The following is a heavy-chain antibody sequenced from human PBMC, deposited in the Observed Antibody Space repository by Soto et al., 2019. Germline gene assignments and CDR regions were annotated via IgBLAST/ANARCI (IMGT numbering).Heavy chain of an antibody. V-gene: IGHV1-18*01. J-gene: IGHJ4*02. CDR2: ISTYNGNT. Sequence: QVQLVQSGVEVKKPGASVKVSCKVSGDSFTSFAISWVRQAPGQGLEWMGWISTYNGNTNYGPKVQGRVTLTTDTSTSTAYMDLRRLRSDDTAVYYCAAGSSLGPWQYWGQGTLVTVSS. CDR3: AAGSSLGPWQY. CDR1: GDSFTSFA. D-gene: IGHD1-26*01.